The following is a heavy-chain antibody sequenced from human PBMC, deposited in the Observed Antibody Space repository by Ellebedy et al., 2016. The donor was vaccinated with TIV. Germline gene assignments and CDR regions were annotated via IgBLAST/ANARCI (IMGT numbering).Heavy chain of an antibody. CDR1: GFTFSTHY. CDR2: SHPSGSDT. D-gene: IGHD6-6*01. Sequence: ASVKVSCXTSGFTFSTHYIHWVRQAPGQGLEWMGISHPSGSDTNYAQQFQGRVTMTRDTSTSTVYMDLSSLRSEDTAVYYCAKKYSDSSDIDLDAFDIWGQGTMVTVSS. CDR3: AKKYSDSSDIDLDAFDI. J-gene: IGHJ3*02. V-gene: IGHV1-46*01.